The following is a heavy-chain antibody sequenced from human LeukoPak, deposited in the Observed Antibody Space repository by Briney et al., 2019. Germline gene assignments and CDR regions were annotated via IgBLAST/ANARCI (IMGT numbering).Heavy chain of an antibody. J-gene: IGHJ4*02. D-gene: IGHD3-10*01. CDR3: ARDQYGVTMVRGVSDY. CDR2: IKGDGSEK. Sequence: GGSLRLSCAASGFTFSSYWMSWVRQAPGKGLEWVANIKGDGSEKYYVDSVKGRFTISRDNAKNSLYLQMNSLRAEDTAVYYCARDQYGVTMVRGVSDYWGQGTLVTVSS. CDR1: GFTFSSYW. V-gene: IGHV3-7*01.